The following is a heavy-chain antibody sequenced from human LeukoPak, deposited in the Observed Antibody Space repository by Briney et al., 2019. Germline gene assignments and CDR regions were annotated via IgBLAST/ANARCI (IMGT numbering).Heavy chain of an antibody. CDR1: GFTFSSYE. V-gene: IGHV3-48*03. D-gene: IGHD6-19*01. J-gene: IGHJ4*02. Sequence: GGSLRLSCAASGFTFSSYEMNWVRQAPGKGLEWVSYISSSGSTIYYADSVKGRFTISRDNAKNSLYLQMNSLRSDDTAVYYCARERIVAGTGTFDSWGQGTLVTVSS. CDR2: ISSSGSTI. CDR3: ARERIVAGTGTFDS.